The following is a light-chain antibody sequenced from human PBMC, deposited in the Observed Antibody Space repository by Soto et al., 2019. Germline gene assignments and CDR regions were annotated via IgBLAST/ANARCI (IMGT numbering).Light chain of an antibody. Sequence: QTVVTQEPSFSVSPGGTVTLTCGLSSGSVSISNYPSWYQQTPGQSPRTLLYNTNTRSSGVPDRFSGSILENKAALTITGAQADDESHYFCALYVGTGISVFGGGTKLTVL. CDR3: ALYVGTGISV. CDR1: SGSVSISNY. CDR2: NTN. J-gene: IGLJ3*02. V-gene: IGLV8-61*01.